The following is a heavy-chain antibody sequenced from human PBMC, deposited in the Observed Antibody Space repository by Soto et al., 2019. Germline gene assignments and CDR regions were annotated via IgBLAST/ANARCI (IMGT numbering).Heavy chain of an antibody. J-gene: IGHJ5*02. CDR2: INPNSGGT. CDR1: GYTFTGYY. D-gene: IGHD3-22*01. CDR3: AREAYTPGRDERITMIVVDDYWFDP. Sequence: QVQLVQSGAEVKKPGASVKVSCKASGYTFTGYYMHWVRQAPGQGLEWMGWINPNSGGTNYAQKFQGWVTMTRDTSISTAYMELSRLRSDDTAVYYCAREAYTPGRDERITMIVVDDYWFDPWGQGTLVTVSS. V-gene: IGHV1-2*04.